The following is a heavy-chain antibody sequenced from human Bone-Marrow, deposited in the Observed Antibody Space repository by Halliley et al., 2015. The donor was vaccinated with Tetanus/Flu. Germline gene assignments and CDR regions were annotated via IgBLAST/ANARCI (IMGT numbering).Heavy chain of an antibody. D-gene: IGHD3-22*01. Sequence: YSGSSNYNPSLKSRVTISVDTSKNQFSLKLSSVTAADTAVYYCARIPPYYYDSSGAFVSAFDIWGQGTLVTVSS. CDR3: ARIPPYYYDSSGAFVSAFDI. J-gene: IGHJ3*02. CDR2: YSGSS. V-gene: IGHV4-59*01.